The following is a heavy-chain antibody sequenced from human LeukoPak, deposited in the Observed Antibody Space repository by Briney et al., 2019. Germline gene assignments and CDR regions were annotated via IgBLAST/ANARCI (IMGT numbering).Heavy chain of an antibody. CDR1: GGSISIYY. Sequence: SETLSLTCTVSGGSISIYYASWLPHPAGKGREWIGRSYTSGSTNFSPPLKSRVTMSVDTSKNQYSLKLSSVTAADTAVYYCARWRDDYFDYWGQGTLVTVSS. CDR2: SYTSGST. V-gene: IGHV4-4*07. CDR3: ARWRDDYFDY. J-gene: IGHJ4*02.